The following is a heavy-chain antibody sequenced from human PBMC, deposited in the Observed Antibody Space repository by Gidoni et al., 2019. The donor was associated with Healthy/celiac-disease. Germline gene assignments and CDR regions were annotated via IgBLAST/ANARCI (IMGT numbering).Heavy chain of an antibody. J-gene: IGHJ4*02. D-gene: IGHD3-10*01. CDR2: IYHSGST. V-gene: IGHV4-38-2*01. CDR1: GDSISSGYY. Sequence: QVQLQESGPGLVKPSEPLSLTCAVSGDSISSGYYWGWIRQPPGKGLEWIGSIYHSGSTYYNPSLKSRVTISVDTSKNQFSLKLSSVTAADTAVYYCARAYGSGSYHDYWGQGTLVTVSS. CDR3: ARAYGSGSYHDY.